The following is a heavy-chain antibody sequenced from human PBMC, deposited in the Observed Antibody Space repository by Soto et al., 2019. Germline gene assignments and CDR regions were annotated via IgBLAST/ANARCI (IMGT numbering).Heavy chain of an antibody. CDR3: ANDPRYSINN. CDR2: TYYRSKWNY. D-gene: IGHD3-3*02. V-gene: IGHV6-1*01. J-gene: IGHJ4*02. Sequence: SQTLSLTCVISGDSVSIYSGAWNWIRQSPSRGLEWLGRTYYRSKWNYDYAESVQGRIIISVDTSKNQFSLQLKSVTPEDAFVHYCANDPRYSINNWGRGLQVTFSS. CDR1: GDSVSIYSGA.